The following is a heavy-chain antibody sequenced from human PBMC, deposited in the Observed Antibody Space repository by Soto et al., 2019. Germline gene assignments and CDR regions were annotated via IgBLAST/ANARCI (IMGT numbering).Heavy chain of an antibody. CDR1: GYTFTSYG. CDR2: ISAYNGNT. D-gene: IGHD5-12*01. J-gene: IGHJ4*02. Sequence: GASVKVSCKTSGYTFTSYGISWVRQAPGQWPEWMGWISAYNGNTNYAQKVQGRVTMTTDTSTSTAYMELNSLRSEDTAVYYCARDSPIGSTFSGYDAIDYWGQGTLVTVSS. CDR3: ARDSPIGSTFSGYDAIDY. V-gene: IGHV1-18*01.